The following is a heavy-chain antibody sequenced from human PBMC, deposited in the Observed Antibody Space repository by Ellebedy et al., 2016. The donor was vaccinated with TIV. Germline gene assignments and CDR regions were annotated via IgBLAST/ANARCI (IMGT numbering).Heavy chain of an antibody. CDR3: ANAMGRWYDSSGYYGMDV. CDR2: INHSGST. V-gene: IGHV4-34*01. J-gene: IGHJ6*02. D-gene: IGHD3-22*01. Sequence: SETLSLTCTVSGGSISYYYWSWIRQPPGKGLEWIGEINHSGSTNYNPSLKSRVTISVDTSKNQFSLKLSSVTAADTAVYYCANAMGRWYDSSGYYGMDVWGQGTTVTVSS. CDR1: GGSISYYY.